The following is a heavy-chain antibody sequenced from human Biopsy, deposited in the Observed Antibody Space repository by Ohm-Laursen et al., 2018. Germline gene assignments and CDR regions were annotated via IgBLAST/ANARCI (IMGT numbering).Heavy chain of an antibody. CDR2: ISNSVTT. CDR1: GASVRSHF. CDR3: ARLSTLFGVADFSDD. D-gene: IGHD3-3*01. J-gene: IGHJ4*02. Sequence: SDTLSLTCTLSGASVRSHFLTWIRQPPGKGLQWIGSISNSVTTNSNPSLKSRVNISLHTSKDQFSLKLTSVTAADTAVYYCARLSTLFGVADFSDDWGQGTLVTVSS. V-gene: IGHV4-59*08.